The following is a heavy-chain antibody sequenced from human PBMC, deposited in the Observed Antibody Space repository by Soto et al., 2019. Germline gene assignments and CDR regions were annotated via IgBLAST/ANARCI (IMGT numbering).Heavy chain of an antibody. CDR2: IFHGGST. CDR1: GAPITWGDYS. J-gene: IGHJ4*02. CDR3: AKDQGSNWGSESDY. Sequence: SETLSLTCAISGAPITWGDYSWNWIRQPPGKGLEWIGYIFHGGSTYYNPSLRSRVTISVDRSRTQFSLKMSSVTAADTAVYYCAKDQGSNWGSESDYWGQGTLVTVSS. D-gene: IGHD7-27*01. V-gene: IGHV4-30-2*01.